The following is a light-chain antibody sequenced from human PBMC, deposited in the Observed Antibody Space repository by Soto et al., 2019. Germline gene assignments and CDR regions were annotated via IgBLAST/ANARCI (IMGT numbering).Light chain of an antibody. J-gene: IGKJ2*01. CDR2: GAS. V-gene: IGKV3-15*01. Sequence: EIVMTESPDTLSVSPGERARLSCRASHDIYMSLVWYQQKPGQPPRLLIYGASSRVTGVPARFSGSGSGTEFTLTISSLQSEDFGFYYCQQYNEWPRTFGQGTKVDIK. CDR3: QQYNEWPRT. CDR1: HDIYMS.